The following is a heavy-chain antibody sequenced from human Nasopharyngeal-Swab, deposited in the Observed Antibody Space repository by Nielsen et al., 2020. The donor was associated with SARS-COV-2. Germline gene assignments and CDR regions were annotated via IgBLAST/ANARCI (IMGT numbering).Heavy chain of an antibody. CDR2: INTNTGNP. V-gene: IGHV7-4-1*02. D-gene: IGHD6-13*01. J-gene: IGHJ5*02. Sequence: ASVKVSCKASGYTFTSYAMNWVRQAPGQGLEWMGWINTNTGNPTYAQGFTGRLVFSLDTSVSTAYLQISSLKAEDTAVYYCARGSQIYLLLAAAGPRGFDPWGQGTLVTVSS. CDR3: ARGSQIYLLLAAAGPRGFDP. CDR1: GYTFTSYA.